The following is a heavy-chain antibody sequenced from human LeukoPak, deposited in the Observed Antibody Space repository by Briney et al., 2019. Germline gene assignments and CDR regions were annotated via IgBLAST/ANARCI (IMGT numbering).Heavy chain of an antibody. CDR1: RFTFSDYY. CDR3: AKDNRDFWSGYYGVPDY. CDR2: IDRSGRIT. D-gene: IGHD3-3*01. V-gene: IGHV3-11*04. Sequence: PGGSLRLSCAASRFTFSDYYMSWIRQAPGKGLEWVSYIDRSGRITYYGDSVKGRFTISRDNSKNTLYLQMNSLRAEDTAVYYCAKDNRDFWSGYYGVPDYRGQGTLVTVSS. J-gene: IGHJ4*02.